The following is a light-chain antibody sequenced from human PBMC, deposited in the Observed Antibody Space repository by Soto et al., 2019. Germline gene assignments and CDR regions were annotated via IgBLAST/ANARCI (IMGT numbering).Light chain of an antibody. J-gene: IGKJ2*01. V-gene: IGKV1-5*01. CDR3: QQYDTYSYT. CDR2: DAS. CDR1: QSISSR. Sequence: DIQMTQSPSTLSASVGDRVTINCRASQSISSRLAWYQQKPGKAPKLLIYDASSLESGVPSTFSGSGSGTEFTLTIYSLQPDDFATYYCQQYDTYSYTFGQGTKLEIK.